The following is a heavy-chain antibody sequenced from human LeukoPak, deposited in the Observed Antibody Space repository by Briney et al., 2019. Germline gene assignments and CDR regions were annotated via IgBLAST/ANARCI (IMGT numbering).Heavy chain of an antibody. V-gene: IGHV4-59*01. D-gene: IGHD1-26*01. Sequence: SETLSLTCTVSGGSISSYYWSWIRQPPGKGLEWIGYIYYSGSTNYNPSLKSRVTISVDTSKNQFSLKLSSVTAADTAVYYCARRGDQWELWSRSNAFDIRGQGTMVTVSS. CDR1: GGSISSYY. CDR2: IYYSGST. CDR3: ARRGDQWELWSRSNAFDI. J-gene: IGHJ3*02.